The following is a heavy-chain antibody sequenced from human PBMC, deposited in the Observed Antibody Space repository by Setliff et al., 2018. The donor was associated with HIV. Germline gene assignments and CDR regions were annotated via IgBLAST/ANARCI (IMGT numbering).Heavy chain of an antibody. V-gene: IGHV4-30-4*08. CDR3: ARRERYYDILTGRVSDGFDI. J-gene: IGHJ3*02. D-gene: IGHD3-9*01. CDR1: GGSISSGDYY. Sequence: PSETLSLTCTVSGGSISSGDYYWSWIRQHPGKGLEWIGYTYYSGSTFYNPSLKSRVTISVDTSKNHFSRRLSSVTAADTAVYYCARRERYYDILTGRVSDGFDIWGQGTMVTVSS. CDR2: TYYSGST.